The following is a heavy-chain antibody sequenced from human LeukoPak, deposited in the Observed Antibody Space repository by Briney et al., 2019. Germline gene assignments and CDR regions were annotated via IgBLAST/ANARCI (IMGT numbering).Heavy chain of an antibody. V-gene: IGHV3-23*01. D-gene: IGHD3-22*01. Sequence: GGPLRLSCAVSGITLSNYGMSWVRQAPGKGLEWVAGISDSGGRTDYADSVKGRFTISRDNPRNTLYLQMNSLRAEDTAVYFCAKRGVVIRVILVGFHKEAYYFDSWGQGALVTVSS. CDR1: GITLSNYG. J-gene: IGHJ4*02. CDR2: ISDSGGRT. CDR3: AKRGVVIRVILVGFHKEAYYFDS.